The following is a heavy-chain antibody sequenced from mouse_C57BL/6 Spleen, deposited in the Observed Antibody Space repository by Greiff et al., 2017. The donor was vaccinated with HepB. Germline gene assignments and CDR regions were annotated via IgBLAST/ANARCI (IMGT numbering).Heavy chain of an antibody. CDR3: ARDLDYGFDY. CDR2: ISDGGSYT. J-gene: IGHJ2*01. D-gene: IGHD1-1*02. Sequence: EVKLVESGGGLVKPGGSLKLSCAASGFTFSSYAMSWVRQTPEKRLEWVATISDGGSYTYYPDNVKGRFTISRDNAKNNLYLQMSHLKSEDTAMYYCARDLDYGFDYWGQGTTLTVSS. V-gene: IGHV5-4*01. CDR1: GFTFSSYA.